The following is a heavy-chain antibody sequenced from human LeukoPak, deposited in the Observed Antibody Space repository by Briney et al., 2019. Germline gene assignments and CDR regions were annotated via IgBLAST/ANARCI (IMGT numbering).Heavy chain of an antibody. CDR1: GGTFSSYA. V-gene: IGHV1-46*01. J-gene: IGHJ5*02. CDR3: ARDSSGAAAGTWFDP. Sequence: GASVKVSCKASGGTFSSYAISWVRQAPGQGLEWMGIINPSGGSTSYAQKFQGRVTMTRDTSTSTVYMELSSLRSEDTAVYYCARDSSGAAAGTWFDPWGQGTLVTVSS. CDR2: INPSGGST. D-gene: IGHD6-13*01.